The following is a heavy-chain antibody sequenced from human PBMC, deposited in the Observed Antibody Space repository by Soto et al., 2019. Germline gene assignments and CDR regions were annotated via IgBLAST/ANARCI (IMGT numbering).Heavy chain of an antibody. Sequence: PSETLSLTCTVSGGSISSYYWSWIRQPPGKGLEWIGYIYYSGSTNYNPSLKSRVTISVDTSKNQFSLKLSSVTAADTAVYYCARLGHYYDILTGYYLYGMDAWGQGTTVTVSS. D-gene: IGHD3-9*01. V-gene: IGHV4-59*01. CDR1: GGSISSYY. J-gene: IGHJ6*02. CDR3: ARLGHYYDILTGYYLYGMDA. CDR2: IYYSGST.